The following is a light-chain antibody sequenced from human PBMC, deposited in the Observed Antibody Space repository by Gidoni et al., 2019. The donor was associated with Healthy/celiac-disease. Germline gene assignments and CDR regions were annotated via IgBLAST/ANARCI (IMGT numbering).Light chain of an antibody. V-gene: IGLV1-44*01. Sequence: QSVLTQPPSESGTPGQRVTISCSGSSSNIGSNTVTWYQQLPGTAPKLLIYSNNQRPSGVPDRFSGSKSGTSASLAISGLQSEDEADYYCAAWDDSLNGDVVFGGGTKLTVL. CDR3: AAWDDSLNGDVV. CDR1: SSNIGSNT. CDR2: SNN. J-gene: IGLJ2*01.